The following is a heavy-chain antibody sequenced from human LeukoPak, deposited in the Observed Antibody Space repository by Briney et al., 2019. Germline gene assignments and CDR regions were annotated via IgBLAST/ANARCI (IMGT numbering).Heavy chain of an antibody. CDR1: GGSITDYF. CDR2: IYHSGST. D-gene: IGHD3-22*01. V-gene: IGHV4-38-2*02. J-gene: IGHJ4*02. CDR3: ARDYPPTGVVVISYFDY. Sequence: PSETLSLTCTVSGGSITDYFWSWIRQPPGKGLEWIGSIYHSGSTYYNPSLKSRVTISGDTSKNQFSLKLSSVTAADTAVYYCARDYPPTGVVVISYFDYWGQGTLVTVSS.